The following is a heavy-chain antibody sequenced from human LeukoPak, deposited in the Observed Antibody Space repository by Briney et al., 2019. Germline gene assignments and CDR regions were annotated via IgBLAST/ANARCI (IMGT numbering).Heavy chain of an antibody. CDR1: GVTFSSYG. J-gene: IGHJ4*02. CDR3: TTKVIRGNSGDDYDD. CDR2: ISSGGNNK. D-gene: IGHD5-12*01. V-gene: IGHV3-30*03. Sequence: GGSLRLSCAASGVTFSSYGMHWVRQAPGKGLEWVALISSGGNNKLYGDSVKGRFTISRDDSKSTLYLQMNSLRAEDTAVYYCTTKVIRGNSGDDYDDWGQGTLVTVSS.